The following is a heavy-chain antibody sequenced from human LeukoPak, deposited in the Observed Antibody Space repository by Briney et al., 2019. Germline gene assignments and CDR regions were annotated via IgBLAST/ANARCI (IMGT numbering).Heavy chain of an antibody. CDR1: GGSITRSSYY. V-gene: IGHV4-39*07. CDR3: ARDRLAEGYYDSSGYHDAFDI. CDR2: VYYSGS. J-gene: IGHJ3*02. Sequence: SETLSLTCTVSGGSITRSSYYWGWIRQPPGRGLEWIGSVYYSGSYYNPSLKSRVTISLDTPKNQFSLRLSSVTAADTAVYYCARDRLAEGYYDSSGYHDAFDIWGQGTMVTVSS. D-gene: IGHD3-22*01.